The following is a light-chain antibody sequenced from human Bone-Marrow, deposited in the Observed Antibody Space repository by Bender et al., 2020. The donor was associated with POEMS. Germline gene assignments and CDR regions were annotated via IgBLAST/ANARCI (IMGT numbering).Light chain of an antibody. Sequence: QSVLTQPPSASGTPGQGVTISCSGSSSNIGTNPVNWYQQLPGTAPKLLIYINNQRPSGVPDRFSGSKSGTSASLAISGLQSKDEADYYCAAWEDSLNGWVFGGGTKLTVL. V-gene: IGLV1-44*01. CDR3: AAWEDSLNGWV. CDR1: SSNIGTNP. J-gene: IGLJ3*02. CDR2: INN.